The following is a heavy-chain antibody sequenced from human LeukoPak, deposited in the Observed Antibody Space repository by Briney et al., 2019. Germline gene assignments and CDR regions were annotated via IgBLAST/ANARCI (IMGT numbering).Heavy chain of an antibody. CDR3: ARLGQGKEIVY. J-gene: IGHJ4*02. D-gene: IGHD3-16*01. V-gene: IGHV1-2*06. CDR1: GYTFTGYY. Sequence: ASVKVSCKASGYTFTGYYMHWVRQAPGQGLEWMGRINPNSGGTNYAQKFQGRVTMTRDTSISTAYMELSRLRSDGTAVYCCARLGQGKEIVYWGQGTLVTVSS. CDR2: INPNSGGT.